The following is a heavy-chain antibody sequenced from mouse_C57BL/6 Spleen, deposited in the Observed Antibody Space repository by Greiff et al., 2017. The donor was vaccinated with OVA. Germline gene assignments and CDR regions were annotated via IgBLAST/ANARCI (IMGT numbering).Heavy chain of an antibody. Sequence: EVQRVESEGGLVQPGSSMKLSCTASGFTFSDYYMAWVRQVPEKGLEWVANINYDGSSTYYLDSLKSRFIISRDNAKNILYLQMSSLKSEDTATYYCARMSNYPDYWGQGTTLTVSS. V-gene: IGHV5-16*01. CDR3: ARMSNYPDY. D-gene: IGHD5-1*01. CDR1: GFTFSDYY. J-gene: IGHJ2*01. CDR2: INYDGSST.